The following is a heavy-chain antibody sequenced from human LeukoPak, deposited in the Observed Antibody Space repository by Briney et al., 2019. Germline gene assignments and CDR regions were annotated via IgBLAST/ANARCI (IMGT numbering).Heavy chain of an antibody. D-gene: IGHD5-12*01. J-gene: IGHJ4*02. CDR3: AKDLSGYSGYVGHY. CDR2: ISGSGGST. V-gene: IGHV3-23*01. Sequence: PGGSLRLSCAASGFTFSSYAMSWVRQAPGKGLEWVSAISGSGGSTYYADSVKGRFTISRDNAKNTLYLQMNSLRAEDTAVYYCAKDLSGYSGYVGHYWGQGTLVTVSS. CDR1: GFTFSSYA.